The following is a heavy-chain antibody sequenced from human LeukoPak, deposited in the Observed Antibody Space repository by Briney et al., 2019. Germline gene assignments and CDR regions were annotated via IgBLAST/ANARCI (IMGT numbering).Heavy chain of an antibody. V-gene: IGHV3-23*01. J-gene: IGHJ4*02. Sequence: GGSLRLSCAASGFTFSSYAMSWVRQAPGKGLEWVSAISGSGGSTYYADSVKGRFTISRDNAKNSLYLQMNSLRAEDTAVYYCARDLRGCGGDCYSGGSHYFDYWGQGTLVTVSS. CDR2: ISGSGGST. CDR1: GFTFSSYA. CDR3: ARDLRGCGGDCYSGGSHYFDY. D-gene: IGHD2-21*02.